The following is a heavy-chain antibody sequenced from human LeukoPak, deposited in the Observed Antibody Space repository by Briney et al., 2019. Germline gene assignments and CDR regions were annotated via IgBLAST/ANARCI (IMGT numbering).Heavy chain of an antibody. J-gene: IGHJ6*02. CDR3: ARGPERTGVGTRYYYDMDV. CDR1: GFTFSSYA. V-gene: IGHV3-30-3*01. CDR2: ISYDRSNK. D-gene: IGHD2-8*01. Sequence: PGRSLRLSCAASGFTFSSYAMHWVRQAPGKGLEWVAVISYDRSNKYYADSVKGRFTISRDNSKNTLYPQMNSLRAEDTAVYYCARGPERTGVGTRYYYDMDVWGQGTTVTVSS.